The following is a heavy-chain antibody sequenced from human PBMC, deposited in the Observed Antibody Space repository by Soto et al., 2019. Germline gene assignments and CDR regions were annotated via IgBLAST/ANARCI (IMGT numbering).Heavy chain of an antibody. D-gene: IGHD6-19*01. CDR1: GYSFTSYW. V-gene: IGHV5-51*01. Sequence: GESVKISCKGSGYSFTSYWIGWVRQMPGKGLEWMGIIYPGDSDTRYSPSFQGQVTISADKSISTAYLQWSSLKASATAMYYCAILLAHGAGQWPSQPYYCYYGMRGWGQRNT. CDR2: IYPGDSDT. CDR3: AILLAHGAGQWPSQPYYCYYGMRG. J-gene: IGHJ6*01.